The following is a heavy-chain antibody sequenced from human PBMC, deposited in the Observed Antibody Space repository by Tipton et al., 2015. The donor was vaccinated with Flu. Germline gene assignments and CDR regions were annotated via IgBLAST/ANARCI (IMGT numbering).Heavy chain of an antibody. D-gene: IGHD1-1*01. J-gene: IGHJ4*02. CDR3: ARRSTTAAPLYFDY. Sequence: TLSLTCTVSGGSISSYYWSWIRQPPGKGLEWIGYIYYSGSTNYNPSLKSRVTISVDTSKNQFSLNLASVTAADTAVYYCARRSTTAAPLYFDYWGQGILVTVSS. V-gene: IGHV4-59*08. CDR2: IYYSGST. CDR1: GGSISSYY.